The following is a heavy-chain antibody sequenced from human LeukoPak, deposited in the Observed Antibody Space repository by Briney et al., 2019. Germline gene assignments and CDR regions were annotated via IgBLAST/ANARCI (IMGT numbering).Heavy chain of an antibody. D-gene: IGHD3-9*01. Sequence: PGGSLRLSCSASGFTFSSYAMHWVRQAPGKGLEYVSGISSNGGSTYYADSVKGRYTISRDNSKNTLFLQMSSLRAEDTAVYYWVKASGDILTGLVYWGQGTLVTVSS. J-gene: IGHJ4*02. CDR3: VKASGDILTGLVY. CDR2: ISSNGGST. CDR1: GFTFSSYA. V-gene: IGHV3-64D*06.